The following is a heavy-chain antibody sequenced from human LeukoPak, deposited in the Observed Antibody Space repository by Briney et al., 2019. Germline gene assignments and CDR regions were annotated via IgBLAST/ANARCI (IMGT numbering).Heavy chain of an antibody. CDR1: GFTFSSYA. J-gene: IGHJ4*02. Sequence: PGGSLRLSCAASGFTFSSYAMHWVRQAPGKGLEWVAVISYDGSNKYYADSVKGRFTISRDNAKNSLYLQMNSLRDEDTAVYYCARDSYGDYSFDYWGQGTLVTVSS. D-gene: IGHD4-17*01. CDR2: ISYDGSNK. CDR3: ARDSYGDYSFDY. V-gene: IGHV3-30-3*01.